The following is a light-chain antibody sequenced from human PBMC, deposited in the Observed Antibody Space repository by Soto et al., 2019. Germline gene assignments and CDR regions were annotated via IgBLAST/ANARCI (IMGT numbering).Light chain of an antibody. Sequence: QSVLTQSSSASASLGSSVKLTCTLSSGHSSYIIAWHQQQPGKAPRYLMKLEGSGSYNKGSGVPDRSSGSSSGADRYLTISNLQFEDEADYYCETWDSNTRVFRGGTKLTVL. V-gene: IGLV4-60*02. J-gene: IGLJ3*02. CDR1: SGHSSYI. CDR3: ETWDSNTRV. CDR2: LEGSGSY.